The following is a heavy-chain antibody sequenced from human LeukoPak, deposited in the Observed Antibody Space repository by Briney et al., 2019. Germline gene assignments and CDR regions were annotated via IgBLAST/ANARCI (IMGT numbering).Heavy chain of an antibody. J-gene: IGHJ6*02. Sequence: PGGSLRLSCAASGFTFSSYGMHWVRQAPGKGLEWVAVISYDGSNKYYADSVKGRFTISRDNSKNTLYLQMNSLRAEDTAVYYCAKDPGDCSSTSCYHYYYYYGMDVWGQGTTVTVSS. D-gene: IGHD2-2*01. CDR1: GFTFSSYG. CDR3: AKDPGDCSSTSCYHYYYYYGMDV. V-gene: IGHV3-30*18. CDR2: ISYDGSNK.